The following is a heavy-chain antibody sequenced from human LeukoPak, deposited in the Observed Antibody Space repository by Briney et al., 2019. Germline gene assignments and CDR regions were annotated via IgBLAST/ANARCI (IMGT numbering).Heavy chain of an antibody. CDR1: GFTFSSYW. J-gene: IGHJ5*02. CDR3: ARGSQYGSYNWFDP. V-gene: IGHV3-7*04. CDR2: IKQDGREK. Sequence: GGSLRLSCGASGFTFSSYWMSWVRQAPGKGLEWVANIKQDGREKYYVDSVKGRFTISRDNAKNSLYLQMNSLRAEDTAVYYCARGSQYGSYNWFDPWGQGTLVTVSS. D-gene: IGHD3-10*01.